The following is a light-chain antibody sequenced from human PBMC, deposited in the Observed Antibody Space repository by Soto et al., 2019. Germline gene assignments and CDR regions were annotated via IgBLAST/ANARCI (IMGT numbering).Light chain of an antibody. Sequence: EIVLTQSPGTLSLSPGERATLYCRAIASVSTDYLAWYQQKPGQAPRLLISGASSRATGIPDRFSGSGSVADFTLTINRLEPEDFAVYYCQQCGSVPLTFGGGTKVEIK. J-gene: IGKJ4*01. V-gene: IGKV3-20*01. CDR1: ASVSTDY. CDR3: QQCGSVPLT. CDR2: GAS.